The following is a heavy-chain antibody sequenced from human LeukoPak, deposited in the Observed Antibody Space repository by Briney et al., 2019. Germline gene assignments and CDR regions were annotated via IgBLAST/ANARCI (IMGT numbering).Heavy chain of an antibody. J-gene: IGHJ4*02. CDR2: ISGSGGAT. D-gene: IGHD6-19*01. CDR1: GFTFSSYA. CDR3: ARDHSSGWYDESYFDY. V-gene: IGHV3-23*01. Sequence: GGSLRLSCAASGFTFSSYAMSWVRQAPGKGLEWVSAISGSGGATYYADSVRGRFTISRDNSKNTLYLQMNSLRAEDTAVYYCARDHSSGWYDESYFDYWGQGTLVTVSS.